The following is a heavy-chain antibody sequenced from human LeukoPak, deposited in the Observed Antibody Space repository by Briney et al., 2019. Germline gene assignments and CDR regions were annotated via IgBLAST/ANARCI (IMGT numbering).Heavy chain of an antibody. D-gene: IGHD5-18*01. J-gene: IGHJ3*02. CDR1: GGSITSGGYY. CDR3: ARDSVLTNRYGYRGAFDI. CDR2: IYYSGST. V-gene: IGHV4-31*03. Sequence: SETLSLTCTVSGGSITSGGYYWSWIRQHPGKGLEWIVYIYYSGSTFYNPSLKSRVTMSVDTSKNQFSLKLNSVTAADTAVYYCARDSVLTNRYGYRGAFDIWGQGTMVTVSS.